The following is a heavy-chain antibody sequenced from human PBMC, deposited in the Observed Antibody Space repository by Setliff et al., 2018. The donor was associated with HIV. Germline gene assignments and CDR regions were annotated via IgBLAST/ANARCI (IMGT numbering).Heavy chain of an antibody. CDR3: ARLAASIAARRRFDY. Sequence: EDLDLTATASVCSISSNNYYWGWIRQPPGKGLEWIGSINYSGSTYQNPSLKSRVTISADTSKNQYSLKLSSVTAADTAVYYCARLAASIAARRRFDYWGQGTLVTVSS. D-gene: IGHD6-6*01. J-gene: IGHJ4*02. CDR2: INYSGST. V-gene: IGHV4-39*01. CDR1: VCSISSNNYY.